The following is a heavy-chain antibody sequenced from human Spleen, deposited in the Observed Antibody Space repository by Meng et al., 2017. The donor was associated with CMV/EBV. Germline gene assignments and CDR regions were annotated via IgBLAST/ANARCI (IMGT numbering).Heavy chain of an antibody. J-gene: IGHJ5*02. CDR2: INHSGST. CDR1: SFSGYY. CDR3: ARVACTNGVCYTLGGWFDP. V-gene: IGHV4-34*01. Sequence: SFSGYYWSWIRQPPGEGREWIGEINHSGSTDYAPSLKGRVTISVATAKNQFSLKLSSVTAADTAVYYCARVACTNGVCYTLGGWFDPWGQGTLVTVSS. D-gene: IGHD2-8*01.